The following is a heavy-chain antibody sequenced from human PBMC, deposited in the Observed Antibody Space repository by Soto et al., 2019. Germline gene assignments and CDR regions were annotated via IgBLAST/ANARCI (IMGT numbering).Heavy chain of an antibody. CDR2: ISGSGGST. CDR3: DSHGYLCSGTLLDY. V-gene: IGHV3-23*01. CDR1: GFTFSSYA. J-gene: IGHJ4*02. Sequence: GSLRLSCAASGFTFSSYAMSWVRQAPGKGLEWVSAISGSGGSTYYADSVKGRFTISRDNSKNTLYLQMNSLRAEDTAVYYCDSHGYLCSGTLLDYWGQVPLGTFST. D-gene: IGHD3-10*02.